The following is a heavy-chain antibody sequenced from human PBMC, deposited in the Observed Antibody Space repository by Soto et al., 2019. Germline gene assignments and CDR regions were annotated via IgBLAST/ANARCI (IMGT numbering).Heavy chain of an antibody. J-gene: IGHJ4*02. CDR1: GYTFTSYA. Sequence: QVQLVQSGAEVKKPGASVKVSCKASGYTFTSYAMHWVRQAPGQRLEWMGWINAGNGNAKYSQKFQGRVTITRDTSASTAYMELSSLRSEDTAVYQCTSSITVPAAIGYWGQETLVTVSS. V-gene: IGHV1-3*01. D-gene: IGHD2-2*02. CDR3: TSSITVPAAIGY. CDR2: INAGNGNA.